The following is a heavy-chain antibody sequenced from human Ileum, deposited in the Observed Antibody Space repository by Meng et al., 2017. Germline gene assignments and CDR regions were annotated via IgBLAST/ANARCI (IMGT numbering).Heavy chain of an antibody. V-gene: IGHV3-30*04. CDR1: GFTFNYYA. CDR3: ARATSVGRAFFDH. CDR2: ISHDGATE. J-gene: IGHJ4*01. D-gene: IGHD2/OR15-2a*01. Sequence: GGSLRLSCAASGFTFNYYALHWVRRAPGKGLEWVAVISHDGATENYADSVKGRFSISRDNSKNTVFLQMNSVRTEDTAVYFCARATSVGRAFFDHWGHGKLVNGAS.